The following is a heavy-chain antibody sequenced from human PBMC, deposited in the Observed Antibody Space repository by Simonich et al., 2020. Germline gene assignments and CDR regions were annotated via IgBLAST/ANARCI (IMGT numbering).Heavy chain of an antibody. V-gene: IGHV1-2*07. CDR1: GYTFTGYY. Sequence: QVQLVQSGAEVKKPGASVKVSCKDSGYTFTGYYMQWVRQAPGQGLEGMGRINPNSCGTNYAHKVECRVTMTRETSSSTAYMELSRLRSDDTAVYYCARVVRGSGSYYNYYYYYMDVWGKGTTVTVSS. CDR3: ARVVRGSGSYYNYYYYYMDV. D-gene: IGHD3-10*01. J-gene: IGHJ6*03. CDR2: INPNSCGT.